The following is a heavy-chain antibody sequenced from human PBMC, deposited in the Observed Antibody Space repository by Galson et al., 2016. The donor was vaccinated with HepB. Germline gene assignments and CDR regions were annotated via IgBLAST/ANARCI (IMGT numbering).Heavy chain of an antibody. V-gene: IGHV5-51*01. CDR1: GYSFTTYW. CDR3: ARYGNVFRLKPRTFDY. CDR2: IYPADSDT. J-gene: IGHJ4*02. D-gene: IGHD3-16*01. Sequence: QSGAEVKKPGESLKISCKGSGYSFTTYWIAWVRQVPGKGLEWMGIIYPADSDTSYNPSFQGQITLSADTSISTAYLQWSSLKASDTAMYFCARYGNVFRLKPRTFDYWGQGTLVTVSS.